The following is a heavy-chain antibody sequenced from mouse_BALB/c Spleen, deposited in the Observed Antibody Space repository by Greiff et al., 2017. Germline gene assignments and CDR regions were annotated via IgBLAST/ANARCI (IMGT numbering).Heavy chain of an antibody. Sequence: EVQRVESGGGLVQPGGSRKLSCAASGFTFSSFGMHWVRQAPEKGLEWVAYISSGSSTIYYADTVKGRFTISRDNPKNTLFLQMTSLRSEDTAMYYCARDYDYDEYAMDYWGQGTSVTVSS. V-gene: IGHV5-17*02. D-gene: IGHD2-4*01. CDR3: ARDYDYDEYAMDY. J-gene: IGHJ4*01. CDR1: GFTFSSFG. CDR2: ISSGSSTI.